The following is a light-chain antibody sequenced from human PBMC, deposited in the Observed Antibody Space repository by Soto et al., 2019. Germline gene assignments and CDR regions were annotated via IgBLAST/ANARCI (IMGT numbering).Light chain of an antibody. J-gene: IGKJ2*01. V-gene: IGKV3-15*01. Sequence: EVVLPKSQATLFVSPGDRPTSSCRASQRVGRNLAWYQQKPGQAPRLLIYGASTRATGVPARFSGSGSATEFTLSISSLQSEDVAVYYCQQYGDWPPETFGQGTKLEI. CDR1: QRVGRN. CDR2: GAS. CDR3: QQYGDWPPET.